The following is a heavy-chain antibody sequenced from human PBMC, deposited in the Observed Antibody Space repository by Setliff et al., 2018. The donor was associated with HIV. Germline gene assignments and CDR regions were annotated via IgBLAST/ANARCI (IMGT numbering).Heavy chain of an antibody. J-gene: IGHJ4*02. Sequence: GGSLRLSCVVSGFTFSIYWMSWVHQAPGKGLEWVANIKQDGSDKYYVDSVKGRFTISRDNAKNSLYLQMNSLRGEDTAVYYCARIVAVPAAWGYYFDYWGQGTLVTVSS. CDR2: IKQDGSDK. D-gene: IGHD2-2*01. V-gene: IGHV3-7*01. CDR1: GFTFSIYW. CDR3: ARIVAVPAAWGYYFDY.